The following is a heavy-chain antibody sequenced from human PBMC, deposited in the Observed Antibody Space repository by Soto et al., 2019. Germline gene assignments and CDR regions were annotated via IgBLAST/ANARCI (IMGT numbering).Heavy chain of an antibody. CDR3: ARDPAAAGTDYYYYGMDV. V-gene: IGHV1-18*04. J-gene: IGHJ6*02. D-gene: IGHD6-13*01. CDR1: GDTFTSYG. Sequence: QVQLVQSGSEVKKPGASVKVSCKASGDTFTSYGISWVRQAPGQVRDWMGWISAYNGNTNYAQKLQGRVTMTTDTSTSTAYMELRSLRSDDTAVYYCARDPAAAGTDYYYYGMDVWGQGTKVTVSS. CDR2: ISAYNGNT.